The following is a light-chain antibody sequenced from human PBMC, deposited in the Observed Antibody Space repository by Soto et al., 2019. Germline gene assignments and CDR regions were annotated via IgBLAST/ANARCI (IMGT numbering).Light chain of an antibody. J-gene: IGKJ1*01. CDR1: QSVLYSSNNRNY. V-gene: IGKV4-1*01. CDR2: WAS. Sequence: DIVMTQSPDSLAVSLGERVTINCKSSQSVLYSSNNRNYLAWYQQKPGQPPKLLISWASTRESGVLDRFSGSGSETDFTLSISSLQAEDVAVYYCQQYYSASRAFGKGTKLEIK. CDR3: QQYYSASRA.